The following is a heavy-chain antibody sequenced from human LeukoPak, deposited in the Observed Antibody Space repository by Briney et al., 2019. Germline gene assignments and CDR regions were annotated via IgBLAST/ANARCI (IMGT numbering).Heavy chain of an antibody. Sequence: GGSLRLSCAASGFTFSSYSMNWVRQAPGKGLEWVSSISSSGSYIYYADSLKGRFTISRDNAKNSLYLQMNSLSAEDTAVYYCAREILISSLILDYWGQGTLVTVSS. CDR2: ISSSGSYI. V-gene: IGHV3-21*01. J-gene: IGHJ4*02. CDR1: GFTFSSYS. D-gene: IGHD3-3*02. CDR3: AREILISSLILDY.